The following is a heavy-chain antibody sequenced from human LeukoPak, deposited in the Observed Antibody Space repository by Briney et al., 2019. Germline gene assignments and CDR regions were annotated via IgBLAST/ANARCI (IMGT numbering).Heavy chain of an antibody. CDR3: AKQGAGIRD. V-gene: IGHV3-30*04. Sequence: GRSLRLSCAASGFTFSSYAMHWVRQAPGKGLEWVAVISYDGSNKYYADSVKGRFTISRDNAKNSPYLQMNSLRAEDTAVYYCAKQGAGIRDWGQGTLVTVSS. D-gene: IGHD6-19*01. J-gene: IGHJ4*02. CDR1: GFTFSSYA. CDR2: ISYDGSNK.